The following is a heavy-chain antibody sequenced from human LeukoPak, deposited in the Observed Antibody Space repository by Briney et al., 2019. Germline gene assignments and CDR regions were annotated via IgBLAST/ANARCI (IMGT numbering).Heavy chain of an antibody. J-gene: IGHJ6*02. CDR2: IIPIFGTA. Sequence: SVKVSCKASGGTFSSYAISWVRQAPGQGLEWMGGIIPIFGTATYAQKFQGRVTITADESTSTAYMELSSLRSEDTAVYYCATRRTKDTAMAFYYYYGMDVWGQGTTVTVSS. V-gene: IGHV1-69*13. CDR3: ATRRTKDTAMAFYYYYGMDV. CDR1: GGTFSSYA. D-gene: IGHD5-18*01.